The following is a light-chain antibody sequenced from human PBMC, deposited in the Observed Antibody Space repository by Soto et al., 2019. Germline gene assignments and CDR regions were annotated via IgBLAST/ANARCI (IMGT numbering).Light chain of an antibody. CDR3: QQRSNWHPGYT. V-gene: IGKV3-11*01. CDR1: QRVSSY. Sequence: EIVLTQSPATLSLSPVERATLSCRASQRVSSYLAWYQQKPGQAPRLLIYDASNSATGSPARFSGSGSGTDFTPTISSLDPEDFAVYYCQQRSNWHPGYTFGKGTNLEIK. CDR2: DAS. J-gene: IGKJ2*01.